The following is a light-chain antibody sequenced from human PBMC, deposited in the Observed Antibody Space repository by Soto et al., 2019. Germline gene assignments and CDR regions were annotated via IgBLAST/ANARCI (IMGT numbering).Light chain of an antibody. Sequence: QSVLTQPPSVSAAPGQKVTISCSGSSFNIGNNYVSWFQQLPGAAPKLLIYHNDKRPSGIPDRFSGSKSGTSATLGITGLQTGDEADYYRGTWDSSMSAAGWVFGGGTKLTVL. J-gene: IGLJ3*02. CDR3: GTWDSSMSAAGWV. V-gene: IGLV1-51*01. CDR2: HND. CDR1: SFNIGNNY.